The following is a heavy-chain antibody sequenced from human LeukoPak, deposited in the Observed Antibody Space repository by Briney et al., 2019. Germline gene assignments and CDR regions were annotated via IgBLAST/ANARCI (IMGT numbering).Heavy chain of an antibody. V-gene: IGHV4-39*07. D-gene: IGHD2-21*02. CDR3: ARSVVVTATKFDY. CDR2: IYYSGST. J-gene: IGHJ4*02. Sequence: SETLSLTCTVSGGSISSSSYYWGWIRQPPGKGLEWIGSIYYSGSTYYNPSLKSRVAISVDTSKNQFSLKLSSVTAADTAVYYCARSVVVTATKFDYWGQGTLVTVSS. CDR1: GGSISSSSYY.